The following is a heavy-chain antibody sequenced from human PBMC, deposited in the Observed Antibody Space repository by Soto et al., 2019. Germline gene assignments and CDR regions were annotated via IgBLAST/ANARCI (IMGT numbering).Heavy chain of an antibody. Sequence: SETLSLTCTVSGGSISRYYWSWVRQPPGKGLEWIGSIHYSGSAANNPSLKSRVTMLVDTSKNQFSLRLTSVTAADTAVYYCARHVVAAAGTEDYYFDDWGQGTLVTVS. CDR1: GGSISRYY. CDR2: IHYSGSA. D-gene: IGHD6-13*01. CDR3: ARHVVAAAGTEDYYFDD. J-gene: IGHJ4*02. V-gene: IGHV4-59*08.